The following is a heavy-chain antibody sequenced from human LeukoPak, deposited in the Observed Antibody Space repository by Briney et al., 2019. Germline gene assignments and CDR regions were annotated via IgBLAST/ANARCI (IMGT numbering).Heavy chain of an antibody. Sequence: GGSLRLSCAASGFTFSNYAMSWVRQAPGKGLEWVSTITGSGDYTYYADPVKGRFTISSDNSKNTLYLQMNSLRAEDTAVYYCAKGGELPHDAFDVWGQGTMVTVSS. CDR3: AKGGELPHDAFDV. D-gene: IGHD1-26*01. CDR2: ITGSGDYT. V-gene: IGHV3-23*01. J-gene: IGHJ3*01. CDR1: GFTFSNYA.